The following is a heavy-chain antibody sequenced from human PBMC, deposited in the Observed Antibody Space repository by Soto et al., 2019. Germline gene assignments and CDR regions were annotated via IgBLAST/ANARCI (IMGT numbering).Heavy chain of an antibody. D-gene: IGHD2-21*02. CDR2: ITSDGKSK. CDR3: ARESGDWPLNWFDP. Sequence: GGSLRLSCAASGFNFSNHWMHWVRQRPAEGLVWVSRITSDGKSKAYAESVKGRFAISRDNAKDTLYLQMNGLTAEDTAVYYCARESGDWPLNWFDPWGQGTLVTVSS. CDR1: GFNFSNHW. J-gene: IGHJ5*02. V-gene: IGHV3-74*01.